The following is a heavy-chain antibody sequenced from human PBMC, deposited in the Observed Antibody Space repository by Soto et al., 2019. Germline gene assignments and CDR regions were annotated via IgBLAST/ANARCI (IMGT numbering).Heavy chain of an antibody. D-gene: IGHD3-22*01. J-gene: IGHJ6*02. Sequence: PGGSLRLSCAASGFTFSSYAMSWVRQAPGKGLEWVSAISGSGGSTYYTDSVKGRFTISRDNSKNTLYLQMNSLRAEDTAVYHCAKVADSSGYPRFSGMDVWGQGTTVTVSS. V-gene: IGHV3-23*01. CDR1: GFTFSSYA. CDR2: ISGSGGST. CDR3: AKVADSSGYPRFSGMDV.